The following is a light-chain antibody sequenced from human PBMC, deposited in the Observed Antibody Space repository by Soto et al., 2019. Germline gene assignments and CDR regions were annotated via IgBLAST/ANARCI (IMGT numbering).Light chain of an antibody. V-gene: IGKV1-33*01. J-gene: IGKJ2*01. CDR3: QQYDDFPYT. Sequence: DIQMTQSPSSLSASVGDRVTITCQASQDTNNNLNWYQQKSGRAPKLLIYDASYLETGVPSRFSGSGYGSHFTYTISSLQPEDIATYYCQQYDDFPYTFGQGTKLEIK. CDR1: QDTNNN. CDR2: DAS.